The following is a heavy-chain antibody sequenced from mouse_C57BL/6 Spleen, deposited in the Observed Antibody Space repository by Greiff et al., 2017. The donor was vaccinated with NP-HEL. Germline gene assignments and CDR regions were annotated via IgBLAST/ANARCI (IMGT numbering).Heavy chain of an antibody. CDR1: GYAFSSSW. D-gene: IGHD2-5*01. CDR3: ARGDCSNPFDY. V-gene: IGHV1-82*01. CDR2: IYPGDGDT. J-gene: IGHJ2*01. Sequence: QVQLQQSGPELVKPGASVKISCKASGYAFSSSWMNWVKQRPGKGLEWIGRIYPGDGDTNYNGKFKGKATLTADKSSSTAYMQLSSLTSEDSAVYFCARGDCSNPFDYWGQGTTLTVSS.